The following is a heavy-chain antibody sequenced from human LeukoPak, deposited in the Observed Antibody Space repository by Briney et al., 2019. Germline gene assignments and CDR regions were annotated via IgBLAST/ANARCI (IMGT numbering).Heavy chain of an antibody. CDR1: GGSITSYH. J-gene: IGHJ3*01. V-gene: IGHV4-59*13. CDR2: IHYSGGT. CDR3: ARLGTTFDAFDL. D-gene: IGHD2/OR15-2a*01. Sequence: SETLSLTGTVSGGSITSYHWGCIRQPPGKGLELMGCIHYSGGTNYNPSLRSRLTISIDSSKNQFSLTLNSATAADTAVYYCARLGTTFDAFDLWGQGTMITVSS.